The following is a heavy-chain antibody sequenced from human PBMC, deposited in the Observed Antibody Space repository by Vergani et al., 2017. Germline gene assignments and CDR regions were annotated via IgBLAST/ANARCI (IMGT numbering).Heavy chain of an antibody. CDR3: ARHGTFGGVIGQLGY. D-gene: IGHD3-16*01. Sequence: EVQLVQSGAEVKKPGESLKISCKGSRYSFTSYWIGWVRQMPGKGLEWMGIIYPADSDTRYSPSFQGQVTISADKSITTAYLQWSSPKASDTAMYYCARHGTFGGVIGQLGYWGQGTLVTVSS. CDR1: RYSFTSYW. CDR2: IYPADSDT. J-gene: IGHJ4*02. V-gene: IGHV5-51*01.